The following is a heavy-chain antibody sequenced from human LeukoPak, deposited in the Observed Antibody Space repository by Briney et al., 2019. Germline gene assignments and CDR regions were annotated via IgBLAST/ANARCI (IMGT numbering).Heavy chain of an antibody. D-gene: IGHD3-10*01. J-gene: IGHJ4*02. CDR3: AKDQGGSGTYYKGVFDY. CDR1: GFTFSSYA. Sequence: GGSLRLSCVASGFTFSSYAMTWVRQAPGKGLEWVSAIRGSGGSTLYADSVKGRFTISRDNSKNTLYPQMNSLRAEDTAVYYCAKDQGGSGTYYKGVFDYWGQGTLVTVSS. V-gene: IGHV3-23*01. CDR2: IRGSGGST.